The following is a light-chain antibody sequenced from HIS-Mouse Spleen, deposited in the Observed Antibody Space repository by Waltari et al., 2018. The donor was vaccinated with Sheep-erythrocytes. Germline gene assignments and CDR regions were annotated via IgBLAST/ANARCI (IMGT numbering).Light chain of an antibody. J-gene: IGLJ3*02. Sequence: QSALTQPASVSGSPGQSITISCTGTSRDFGSYHLVSWYQQHPGKAPNLMIYEGSKRPSGVSNRFSGSKSGNTASLTISGLQAEDEADYYCCSYAGSSTWVFGGGTKLTVL. CDR1: SRDFGSYHL. CDR2: EGS. CDR3: CSYAGSSTWV. V-gene: IGLV2-23*01.